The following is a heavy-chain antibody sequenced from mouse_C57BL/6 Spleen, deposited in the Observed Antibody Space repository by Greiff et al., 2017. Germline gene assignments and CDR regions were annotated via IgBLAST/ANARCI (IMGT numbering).Heavy chain of an antibody. CDR3: TTMGTGTVFDY. CDR2: IDPENGDT. Sequence: EVQLQQSGAELVRPGASVKLSCTASGFNIKDDYTHWVKQRPEQGLEWIGWIDPENGDTEYASKFQGKATITADTSSNTAYLQLSSLTSEDTAVYYCTTMGTGTVFDYWGQGTTLTVSS. D-gene: IGHD1-1*01. J-gene: IGHJ2*01. CDR1: GFNIKDDY. V-gene: IGHV14-4*01.